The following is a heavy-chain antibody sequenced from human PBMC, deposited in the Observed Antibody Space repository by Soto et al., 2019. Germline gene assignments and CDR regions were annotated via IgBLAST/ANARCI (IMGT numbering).Heavy chain of an antibody. V-gene: IGHV4-39*02. Sequence: HSGTLSLSRPVCGGSMRSSGYSWCWIRQPPGKGLEWIGSIYYSGSTYYYPSLKSRVTISVDTSKNQFSLKLSSVTAADTAVYYCARERHYYGSGSPGFAYWAQGTLFTVSS. D-gene: IGHD3-10*01. J-gene: IGHJ4*02. CDR3: ARERHYYGSGSPGFAY. CDR2: IYYSGST. CDR1: GGSMRSSGYS.